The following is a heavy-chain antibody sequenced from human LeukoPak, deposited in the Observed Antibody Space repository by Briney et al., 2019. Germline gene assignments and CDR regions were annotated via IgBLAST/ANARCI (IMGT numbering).Heavy chain of an antibody. CDR1: GFTFSSYG. D-gene: IGHD1-14*01. CDR2: ISYDGSNK. Sequence: PGRSLRLSCAASGFTFSSYGMHWVRQAPGKGLEWVAVISYDGSNKYYADSVKGRFTISRDNSKNTLYLQMNSLRAEDTAVYYCARVAPGRRPFDYWGQGTLVTVSS. CDR3: ARVAPGRRPFDY. J-gene: IGHJ4*02. V-gene: IGHV3-30*03.